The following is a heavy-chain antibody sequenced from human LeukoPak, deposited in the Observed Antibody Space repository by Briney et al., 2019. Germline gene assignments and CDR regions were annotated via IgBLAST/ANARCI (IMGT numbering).Heavy chain of an antibody. J-gene: IGHJ4*02. CDR3: AREQKSGSYRPFDY. CDR2: IYYSGGT. V-gene: IGHV4-59*02. CDR1: GGSVSGYY. D-gene: IGHD1-26*01. Sequence: SETLSLTCTVSGGSVSGYYWSWIRQPPGEGLEWIGHIYYSGGTNYNPSLKSRLTISLDTSKNQFSLNLSSLTAADAAVYYCAREQKSGSYRPFDYWGQGTLVTVSS.